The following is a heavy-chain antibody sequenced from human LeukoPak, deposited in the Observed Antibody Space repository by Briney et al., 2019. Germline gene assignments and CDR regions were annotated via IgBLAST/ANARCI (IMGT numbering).Heavy chain of an antibody. J-gene: IGHJ3*02. CDR2: IKQDGSEK. V-gene: IGHV3-7*01. D-gene: IGHD3-9*01. CDR1: GYSISSGYY. Sequence: ASETLSLTCTVSGYSISSGYYWGWIRQPPGKGLEWVANIKQDGSEKYYVDSVKGRFTISRDNAKNSLYLQMNSLRAEDTAVYYCARDHWLAYHDAFDIWGQGTMVTVSS. CDR3: ARDHWLAYHDAFDI.